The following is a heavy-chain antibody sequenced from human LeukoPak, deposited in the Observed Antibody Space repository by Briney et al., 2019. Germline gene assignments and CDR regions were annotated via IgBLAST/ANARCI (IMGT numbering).Heavy chain of an antibody. CDR2: MHEYGSQI. CDR3: ARPRGCGSARCNNFDY. J-gene: IGHJ4*02. V-gene: IGHV3-7*01. D-gene: IGHD2-21*01. CDR1: GFDFSGFS. Sequence: GGSLRLSCVVSGFDFSGFSMSWVRQAPGKGLEWVAIMHEYGSQIFYVDSVKGRFIISRDNARNSLYLQMNNLRAEDTAVYYCARPRGCGSARCNNFDYWGQGTLVTVSS.